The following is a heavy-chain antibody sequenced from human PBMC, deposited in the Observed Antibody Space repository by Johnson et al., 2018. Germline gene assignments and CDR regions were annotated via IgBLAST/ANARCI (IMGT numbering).Heavy chain of an antibody. Sequence: QVQLQESGPGLVKPSETLSLTCTVSGGSISSYYWSWIRQPPGKGLEWIGYIFYSGSTNYNPSLKSRVTISLNTSKNQFSLKLSSDTAADTAVYYCARTGKVVPAANYFYYYAMDVWGQGTTVTVSS. CDR1: GGSISSYY. V-gene: IGHV4-59*01. D-gene: IGHD2-2*01. CDR2: IFYSGST. CDR3: ARTGKVVPAANYFYYYAMDV. J-gene: IGHJ6*02.